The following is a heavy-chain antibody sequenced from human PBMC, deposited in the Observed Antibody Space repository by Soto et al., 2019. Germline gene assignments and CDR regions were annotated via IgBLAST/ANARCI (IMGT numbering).Heavy chain of an antibody. J-gene: IGHJ3*02. CDR1: GGSLSSGNYY. Sequence: QVQLQESGPGLVKPSETLSVTCTVSGGSLSSGNYYWSWIRQPPRKGLEWIGYIYYSGSTYYNPSLKSRVTISVYTSNNQFSLKLSSVTAADTAVYYCARYDNSGGWAFDIWGHWTIVTVSS. V-gene: IGHV4-61*01. CDR3: ARYDNSGGWAFDI. D-gene: IGHD3-22*01. CDR2: IYYSGST.